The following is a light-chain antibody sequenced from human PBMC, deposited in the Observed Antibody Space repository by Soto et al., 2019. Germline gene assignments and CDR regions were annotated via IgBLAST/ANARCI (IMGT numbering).Light chain of an antibody. V-gene: IGKV3-20*01. CDR3: HQYGSSPPYT. CDR1: QGVSSSY. J-gene: IGKJ2*01. CDR2: GAS. Sequence: EIVLKQSPGTLSLSPGERATLSCRASQGVSSSYLAWYQQKPGQAPRLLIYGASSRATGIPDMFSGSGSGTDFTLTISRLEPEDFAVYYCHQYGSSPPYTFGQGTKLEIK.